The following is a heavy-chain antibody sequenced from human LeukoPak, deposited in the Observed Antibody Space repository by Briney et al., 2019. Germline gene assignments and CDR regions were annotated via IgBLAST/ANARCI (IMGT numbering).Heavy chain of an antibody. V-gene: IGHV3-21*01. CDR3: ARSRSVSNYKGMDV. CDR1: GFTFSDYS. CDR2: ISSSSDYI. D-gene: IGHD5/OR15-5a*01. Sequence: ESGGSLRLSCPASGFTFSDYSMSWVRQAPGKGLEWVSSISSSSDYIYYADSVKGRFTISRDNARNSLYLQMNSRRAEDTAVYYCARSRSVSNYKGMDVWGQGTTVTVSS. J-gene: IGHJ6*02.